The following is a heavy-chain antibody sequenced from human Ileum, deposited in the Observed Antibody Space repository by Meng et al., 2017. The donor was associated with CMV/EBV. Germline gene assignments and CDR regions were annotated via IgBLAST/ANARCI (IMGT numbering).Heavy chain of an antibody. Sequence: SGFALTTSGGGVGWNRKPTGKNLEWLAVIYWDDDGRYSPALKSRLTITKDTSKNQVVLTMTNMDQMDTAKYYCARAIRVQLWSYQFDYWGQGTLVTVSS. CDR2: IYWDDDG. CDR3: ARAIRVQLWSYQFDY. D-gene: IGHD4/OR15-4a*01. J-gene: IGHJ4*02. V-gene: IGHV2-5*02. CDR1: GFALTTSGGG.